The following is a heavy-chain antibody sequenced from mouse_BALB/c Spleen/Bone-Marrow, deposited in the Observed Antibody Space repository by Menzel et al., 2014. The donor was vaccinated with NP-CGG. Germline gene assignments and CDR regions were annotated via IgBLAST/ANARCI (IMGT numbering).Heavy chain of an antibody. CDR3: ARSGYGSNYDY. V-gene: IGHV1-80*01. CDR2: IYPGDGDT. D-gene: IGHD1-1*01. J-gene: IGHJ2*01. Sequence: VQLQQSGAELVRPGSSVKISCKASGYVFSSYWMIWVRQRPGQGLEWIGQIYPGDGDTNYNGKFKGKATLTADKSSSTAYMQLSSLTSEGSAVYFCARSGYGSNYDYWGQGTTLTVSP. CDR1: GYVFSSYW.